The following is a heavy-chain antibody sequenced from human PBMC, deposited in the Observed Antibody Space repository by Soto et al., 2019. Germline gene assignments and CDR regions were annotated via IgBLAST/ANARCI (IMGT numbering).Heavy chain of an antibody. D-gene: IGHD1-26*01. CDR2: ISSSGGST. CDR1: GFTFSSYS. J-gene: IGHJ4*02. V-gene: IGHV3-23*04. Sequence: EVQLVESGGGLVKPGGSLRLSCAASGFTFSSYSMNWVRQAPGKGLEWVSSISSSGGSTYYADSVKGRFTISRDNSKNTLYLQMNSLRAEDTAVYYCAKVGVVGAKYYFDYWGQGTLVTVSS. CDR3: AKVGVVGAKYYFDY.